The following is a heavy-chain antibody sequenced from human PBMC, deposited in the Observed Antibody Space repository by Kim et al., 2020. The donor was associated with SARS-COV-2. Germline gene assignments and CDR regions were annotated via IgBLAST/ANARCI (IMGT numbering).Heavy chain of an antibody. J-gene: IGHJ2*01. D-gene: IGHD2-21*01. CDR2: TNPYTTGT. CDR3: ARDTKNIPTWYFDL. CDR1: GYTFTDHY. Sequence: ASVKVSCKASGYTFTDHYVHWVRQAPGEGLEWMGWTNPYTTGTNYARKFQDRVTMTSDTSVSTVYMELRSLRSDDTAFYYCARDTKNIPTWYFDLWGRGTLVTVSS. V-gene: IGHV1-2*02.